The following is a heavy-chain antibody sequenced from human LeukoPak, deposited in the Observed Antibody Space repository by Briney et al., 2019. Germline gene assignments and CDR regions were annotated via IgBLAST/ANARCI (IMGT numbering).Heavy chain of an antibody. Sequence: GGSLRLSCAASGFTFSNAWMSWVRQAPGKGLEWVGRIKSKTDGGTTDYAAPVKGRFTFSRDDSKNTLYLQVNSLKTEDTAVYYCTTDQLYYYGSGSYYAYYFDYWGQGTLVTVSS. J-gene: IGHJ4*02. CDR3: TTDQLYYYGSGSYYAYYFDY. CDR2: IKSKTDGGTT. CDR1: GFTFSNAW. D-gene: IGHD3-10*01. V-gene: IGHV3-15*01.